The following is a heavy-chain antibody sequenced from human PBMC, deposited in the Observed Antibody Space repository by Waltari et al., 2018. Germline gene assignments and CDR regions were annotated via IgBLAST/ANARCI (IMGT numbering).Heavy chain of an antibody. Sequence: EEERVASGGGLVQPGGSLRLSCAASASTSRSLVINCVRQAQGKGLEWVSKVSSGGSNIYYAESVKGRFTLSRDNAKDSLYLQMNSLRAEDTAIYYCAREGKTSRFSMIDYWGQGTLVTVSS. V-gene: IGHV3-48*03. CDR2: VSSGGSNI. D-gene: IGHD2-21*01. J-gene: IGHJ4*02. CDR1: ASTSRSLV. CDR3: AREGKTSRFSMIDY.